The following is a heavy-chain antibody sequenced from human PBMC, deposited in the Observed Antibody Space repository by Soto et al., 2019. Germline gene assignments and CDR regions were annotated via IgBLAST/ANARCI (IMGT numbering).Heavy chain of an antibody. V-gene: IGHV4-39*01. D-gene: IGHD6-19*01. CDR2: VSHIGST. J-gene: IGHJ4*02. CDR3: SRIAVSGPRTGLDY. CDR1: GGSISNSSYL. Sequence: TSETLSLTCSVSGGSISNSSYLWGWVRQPPGKGLQWIGSVSHIGSTNYNPSLKSRLTISVGTSKTQSSLRLDSVTAADTAVYYCSRIAVSGPRTGLDYWGQGILVTVS.